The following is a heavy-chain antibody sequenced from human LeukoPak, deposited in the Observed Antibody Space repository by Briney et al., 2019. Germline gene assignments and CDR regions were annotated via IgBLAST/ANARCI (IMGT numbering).Heavy chain of an antibody. D-gene: IGHD3-10*01. J-gene: IGHJ4*02. CDR3: ARGQTNRLLWVGELLSNISPFDY. CDR1: GYTFTRYG. CDR2: ISAYNGHT. Sequence: ASVKVSCKASGYTFTRYGISWVRQAPGQGLEWMGWISAYNGHTNYAQKFQGRVTMTTDTSTSTVYMELRSLRSDDTAVYYCARGQTNRLLWVGELLSNISPFDYWGQGTLVTVSS. V-gene: IGHV1-18*01.